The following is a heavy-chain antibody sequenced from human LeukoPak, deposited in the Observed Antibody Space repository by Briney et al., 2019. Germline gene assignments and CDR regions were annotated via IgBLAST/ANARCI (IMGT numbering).Heavy chain of an antibody. CDR1: GYTFTGYY. D-gene: IGHD5-12*01. V-gene: IGHV1-2*02. CDR3: ASNSGYDSYYYYYMDV. Sequence: ASVKVSCKASGYTFTGYYMHWVRQAPGQGLEWMGWINPNRGGTNYAQKFQGRVTMTRDTSISTAYMELSRLRSDDTAVYYCASNSGYDSYYYYYMDVWGKGTTVTVSS. J-gene: IGHJ6*03. CDR2: INPNRGGT.